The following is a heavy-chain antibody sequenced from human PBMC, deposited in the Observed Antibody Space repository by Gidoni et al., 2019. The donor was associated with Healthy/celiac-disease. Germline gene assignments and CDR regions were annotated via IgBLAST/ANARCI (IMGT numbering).Heavy chain of an antibody. V-gene: IGHV3-7*03. Sequence: EVQLVESGGGLVQPGGSLRLSCAVYGFTFMSYWMSWVREAPGKGLEWVANIKQDGSEKYYVDAVKGRFTISRDNAKNSLYLQMNSLRAEDTAVYYCARANEDTATLGAFDIWGQGTMVTVSS. J-gene: IGHJ3*02. CDR3: ARANEDTATLGAFDI. D-gene: IGHD5-18*01. CDR2: IKQDGSEK. CDR1: GFTFMSYW.